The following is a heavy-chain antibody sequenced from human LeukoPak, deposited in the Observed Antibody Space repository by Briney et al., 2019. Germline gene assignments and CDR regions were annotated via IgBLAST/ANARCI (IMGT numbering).Heavy chain of an antibody. V-gene: IGHV3-11*04. Sequence: PGGSLRLSCAASGLTFSDYYMSWIRQAPGKGLEWVSYISSSGSTIYYADSVKGRFTISRDNAKNSLYLQMNSLRAEDTAVYYCARPTQWLVQPDYWGQGTLVTVSS. CDR3: ARPTQWLVQPDY. CDR1: GLTFSDYY. J-gene: IGHJ4*02. CDR2: ISSSGSTI. D-gene: IGHD6-19*01.